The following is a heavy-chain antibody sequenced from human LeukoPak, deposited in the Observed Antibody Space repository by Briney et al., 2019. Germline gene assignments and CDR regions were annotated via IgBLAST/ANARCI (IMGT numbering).Heavy chain of an antibody. V-gene: IGHV3-30-3*01. D-gene: IGHD5-18*01. J-gene: IGHJ4*02. CDR3: ARGGHSYSYFPPEH. CDR2: ISYDGSNK. Sequence: GRSLRLPCAASGFTFSSYAMHWVRQAPGKGLEWVAVISYDGSNKYYADSVKGRFTISRDNSKNTLYLQMNSLRAEDTAVYYCARGGHSYSYFPPEHWGQGTLVTVSS. CDR1: GFTFSSYA.